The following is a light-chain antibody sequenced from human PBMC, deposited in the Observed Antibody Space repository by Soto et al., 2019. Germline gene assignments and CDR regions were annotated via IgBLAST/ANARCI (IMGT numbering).Light chain of an antibody. CDR1: QGISSA. CDR2: DAS. V-gene: IGKV1-13*02. J-gene: IGKJ4*01. Sequence: ALQLTQSPSSLSASVGDRVTITCRASQGISSALAWYQQKPGKAPKLPIYDASSLESGVPSRFSGSGSGTDFTLTISSLQPEDFATYYCQQFNSYPTFGGGTKVEIK. CDR3: QQFNSYPT.